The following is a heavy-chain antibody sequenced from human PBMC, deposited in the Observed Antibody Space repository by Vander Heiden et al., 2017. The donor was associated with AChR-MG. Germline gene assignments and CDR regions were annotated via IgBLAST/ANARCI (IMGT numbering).Heavy chain of an antibody. Sequence: EVQLVESGGGLVQPGGSLRLSCAASGFTFSSYWMSWVRQAPGKGLEWVANIKQDGSEKYYVDSVKGRFTISRDNAKNSLYLQMNSLRAEDTAVYYCASSSYDYIWGSYPPWGQGTLVTVSS. CDR2: IKQDGSEK. CDR1: GFTFSSYW. V-gene: IGHV3-7*01. CDR3: ASSSYDYIWGSYPP. D-gene: IGHD3-16*01. J-gene: IGHJ5*02.